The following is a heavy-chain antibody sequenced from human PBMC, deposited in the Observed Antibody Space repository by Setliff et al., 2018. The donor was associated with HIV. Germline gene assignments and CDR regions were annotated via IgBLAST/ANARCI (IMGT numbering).Heavy chain of an antibody. V-gene: IGHV5-51*01. Sequence: GESLKISCKGSGYTFTSYWIGWVRQMPGKGLEWMGIIYPGDSDTRYSPSFQGQVTFSADTSISTAYLQWSSLKASDSAMYYCARDPWVRGVIMAPDYWGQGTLVTVSS. D-gene: IGHD3-10*01. CDR1: GYTFTSYW. J-gene: IGHJ4*02. CDR3: ARDPWVRGVIMAPDY. CDR2: IYPGDSDT.